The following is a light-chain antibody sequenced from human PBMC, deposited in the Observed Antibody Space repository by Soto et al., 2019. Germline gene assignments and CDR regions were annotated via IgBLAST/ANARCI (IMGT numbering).Light chain of an antibody. CDR3: QSYDSSQSAYV. CDR2: GNS. V-gene: IGLV1-40*01. CDR1: SSNIGAGYD. J-gene: IGLJ1*01. Sequence: QSVLTQPLPVSGAPVQRVTISCTRSSSNIGAGYDVHWYQQLPGTAPKLLIYGNSNRPSGVPDRFSGSKSGTSDSLAITGLQADDEADYYCQSYDSSQSAYVFGTGTKVTVL.